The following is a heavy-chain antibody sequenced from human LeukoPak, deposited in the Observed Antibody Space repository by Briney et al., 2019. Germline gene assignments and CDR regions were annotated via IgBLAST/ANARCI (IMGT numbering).Heavy chain of an antibody. CDR1: GDSISSTSYY. CDR2: INYSGIT. J-gene: IGHJ4*02. V-gene: IGHV4-39*01. D-gene: IGHD2-2*01. Sequence: NPSETLSLTCTVSGDSISSTSYYWGWIRQPPGKGLEWIGSINYSGITYYNPSLKSRVTISVDTSKNQFSLKLSSVTAADAAVYYCARVDIVVVPSANFDCWGQGTLVTVSS. CDR3: ARVDIVVVPSANFDC.